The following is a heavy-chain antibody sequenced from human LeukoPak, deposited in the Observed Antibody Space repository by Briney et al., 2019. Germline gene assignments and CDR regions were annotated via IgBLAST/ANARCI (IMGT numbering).Heavy chain of an antibody. CDR2: IYSDGNT. CDR3: ARDLYCSAGSCSS. D-gene: IGHD2-15*01. Sequence: GGSLRLSCAASGFTVSGNFMSWVRQAPGKGLEWVSVIYSDGNTYYADSVRGRFAVSRDNSRDTLYLQMSSLRAEDTAVYYCARDLYCSAGSCSSWGQGTLVTVSS. V-gene: IGHV3-66*02. J-gene: IGHJ5*02. CDR1: GFTVSGNF.